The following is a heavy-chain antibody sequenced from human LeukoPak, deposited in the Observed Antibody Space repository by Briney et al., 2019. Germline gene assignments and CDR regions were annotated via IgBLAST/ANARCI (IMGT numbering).Heavy chain of an antibody. D-gene: IGHD3-10*01. CDR1: GFTFSSYE. CDR2: ISSSGSTI. J-gene: IGHJ3*02. Sequence: GGSLRLSCAASGFTFSSYEMNWVRQAPGKGLEWFSYISSSGSTIYYADSVKGRFTISRDNAKNSLYPQMNSLRAEDTAVYYCARDRPLLWFGESDAFDIWGQGTMVTVSS. CDR3: ARDRPLLWFGESDAFDI. V-gene: IGHV3-48*03.